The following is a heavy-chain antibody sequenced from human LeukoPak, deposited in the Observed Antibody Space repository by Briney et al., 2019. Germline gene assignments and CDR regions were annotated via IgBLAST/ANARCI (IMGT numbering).Heavy chain of an antibody. CDR3: ARDRFSGSYPLDH. CDR2: ISSSGSTI. V-gene: IGHV3-48*03. D-gene: IGHD1-26*01. CDR1: GFTFSSYE. Sequence: GGSLRLSCAASGFTFSSYEMNWVRQAPGKGLEWVSYISSSGSTIFYADSVKGRFTISRDNAKHSLYLQMNSLRAEDTAVYFCARDRFSGSYPLDHWGQGTLVTVSS. J-gene: IGHJ4*02.